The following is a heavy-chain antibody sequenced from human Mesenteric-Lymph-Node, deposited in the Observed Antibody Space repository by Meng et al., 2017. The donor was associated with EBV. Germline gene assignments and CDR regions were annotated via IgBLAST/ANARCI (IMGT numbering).Heavy chain of an antibody. V-gene: IGHV4-61*01. CDR2: IYYSGRT. Sequence: QVELQQWGAGLLKPSETLSLTCTVSGGSVSGSTYWWTWIRQPPGKGLEWIGYIYYSGRTNYSPPLKSRVTISVDTSKNQFSLKLTSVTAADTALYYCATGGILGGFGTWGQGALVTVSS. D-gene: IGHD3-16*01. J-gene: IGHJ5*02. CDR3: ATGGILGGFGT. CDR1: GGSVSGSTYW.